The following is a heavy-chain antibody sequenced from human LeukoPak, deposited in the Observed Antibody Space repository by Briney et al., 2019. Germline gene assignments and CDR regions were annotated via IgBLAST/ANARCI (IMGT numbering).Heavy chain of an antibody. J-gene: IGHJ4*02. Sequence: GASLRLSCAASGFTFSSYAMSWVRQAPGKGPEWVSAISGSGGSTYYADSVKGRFTISRDNSKNTLYLQMNSLRAEDTAVYYCAKPYYYDSTGFHFDYWGQGTLVTVSS. CDR2: ISGSGGST. D-gene: IGHD3-22*01. CDR3: AKPYYYDSTGFHFDY. CDR1: GFTFSSYA. V-gene: IGHV3-23*01.